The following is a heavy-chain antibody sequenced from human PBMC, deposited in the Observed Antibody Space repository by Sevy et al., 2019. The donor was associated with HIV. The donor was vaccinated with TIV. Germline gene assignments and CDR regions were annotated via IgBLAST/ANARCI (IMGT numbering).Heavy chain of an antibody. CDR1: GFIVSSNY. V-gene: IGHV3-53*01. D-gene: IGHD1-26*01. CDR2: IYSGGST. J-gene: IGHJ3*02. CDR3: ARGHRGTYYGGAFDI. Sequence: GGSLRLSCAASGFIVSSNYMSWVRQAPGKGLEWVSVIYSGGSTYYADSVKGRFTISRDNSKNMLYLQMNSLRAEDTAVYFCARGHRGTYYGGAFDIWGQGTMVTVSS.